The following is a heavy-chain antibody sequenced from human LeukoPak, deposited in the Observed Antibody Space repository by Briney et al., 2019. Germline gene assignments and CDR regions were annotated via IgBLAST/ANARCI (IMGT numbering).Heavy chain of an antibody. J-gene: IGHJ5*02. CDR1: GVSISSSSYY. CDR3: ARTIFGVVIP. V-gene: IGHV4-39*01. CDR2: IYYSGST. D-gene: IGHD3-3*01. Sequence: SETLSLTCTVSGVSISSSSYYWGWIRQPPGKGLEWIGRIYYSGSTYYNPSLKSRVTISVHTSKNQFSLKLRSVTAADTAVYYCARTIFGVVIPWGQGTLVTVSS.